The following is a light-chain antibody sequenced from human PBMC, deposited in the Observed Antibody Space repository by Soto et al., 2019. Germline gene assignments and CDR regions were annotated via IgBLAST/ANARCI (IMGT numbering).Light chain of an antibody. CDR2: EVS. CDR1: SSDVGAYKY. CDR3: TSYVGSNIWV. J-gene: IGLJ3*02. V-gene: IGLV2-8*01. Sequence: QSALTQPPSASGSPGQSVTISCTGTSSDVGAYKYVSWYQQYPGKAPKLMIYEVSKRTSGVPDRFSGSKSGNTAYLTVSGLQAEDEADYYCTSYVGSNIWVFGGGTKLTVL.